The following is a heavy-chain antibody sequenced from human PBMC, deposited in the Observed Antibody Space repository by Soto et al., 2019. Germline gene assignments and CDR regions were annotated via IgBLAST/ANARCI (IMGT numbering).Heavy chain of an antibody. CDR1: GYTFTSYD. D-gene: IGHD6-19*01. V-gene: IGHV1-8*01. CDR2: MNPNNGYT. J-gene: IGHJ4*02. Sequence: ASVKVSCRTSGYTFTSYDIHWVRQATGQGLEWMGWMNPNNGYTDYAQKFQGRVTMTRDTSLSTAYMELSSLTSDDTAVYYCARGRGWRDYWGQGTLVTVSS. CDR3: ARGRGWRDY.